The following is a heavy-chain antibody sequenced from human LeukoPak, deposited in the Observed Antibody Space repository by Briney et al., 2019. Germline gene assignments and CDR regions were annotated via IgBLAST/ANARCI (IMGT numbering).Heavy chain of an antibody. V-gene: IGHV4-39*01. CDR2: IYYSGST. Sequence: SETLSLTCNVSGGSISSSSYYWGWIRQPPGKGLEWIGSIYYSGSTYYNPSLKSRVTISVDTSKNQFSLKLSSVTAADTAVYYCARHCGYKSPHCGDFDYWGQGTLVTVSS. CDR1: GGSISSSSYY. D-gene: IGHD5-24*01. CDR3: ARHCGYKSPHCGDFDY. J-gene: IGHJ4*02.